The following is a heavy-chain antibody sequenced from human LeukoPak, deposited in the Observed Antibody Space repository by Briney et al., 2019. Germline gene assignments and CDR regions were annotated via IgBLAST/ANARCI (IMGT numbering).Heavy chain of an antibody. CDR2: YYYSGST. Sequence: PSETLSLTCTVSGGSISSSSYYWGWIRQPPGKGLEWIGSYYYSGSTYYNPSLKSRVTISVDKSKNQFSLKLSSVTAAGTAVYYCASSGYSSRYYYYYMDVWGKGTTVTVSS. CDR3: ASSGYSSRYYYYYMDV. CDR1: GGSISSSSYY. V-gene: IGHV4-39*01. D-gene: IGHD6-13*01. J-gene: IGHJ6*03.